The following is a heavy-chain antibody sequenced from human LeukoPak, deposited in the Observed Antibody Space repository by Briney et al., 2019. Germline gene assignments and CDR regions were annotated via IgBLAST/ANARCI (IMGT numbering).Heavy chain of an antibody. J-gene: IGHJ4*02. CDR1: GFTFTSHG. D-gene: IGHD3-22*01. CDR3: AKESYYDSSGYSLFDY. CDR2: VSYDGSNK. Sequence: GGSLRLSCAASGFTFTSHGMHWVRQAPGKGLEWVAVVSYDGSNKNYADSVKGRFTSSRDDSKNTLYLQMNSLRAEDTAVYYCAKESYYDSSGYSLFDYWGQGTLVTVSS. V-gene: IGHV3-30*18.